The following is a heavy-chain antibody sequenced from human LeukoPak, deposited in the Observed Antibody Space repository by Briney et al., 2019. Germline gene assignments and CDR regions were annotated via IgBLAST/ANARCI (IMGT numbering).Heavy chain of an antibody. J-gene: IGHJ6*02. CDR1: GYTFSGYY. CDR3: TRDHCSSMNCYEDYYHGMDV. V-gene: IGHV1-2*02. D-gene: IGHD2-2*01. Sequence: ASVKVSCKASGYTFSGYYMHWVRQAPGQGLEWMGWINPDSGGTEAAQKFQGRVTMTSDTSISTAYMELSRLRSDDTAVYYCTRDHCSSMNCYEDYYHGMDVWGQGTTVTVSS. CDR2: INPDSGGT.